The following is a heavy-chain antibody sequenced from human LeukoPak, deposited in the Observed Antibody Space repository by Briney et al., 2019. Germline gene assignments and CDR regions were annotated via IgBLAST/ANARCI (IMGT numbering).Heavy chain of an antibody. CDR1: GFTFSSYE. Sequence: GGSLRLSCAASGFTFSSYEMNWVRQAPGKGLEWVSYISSSGSTIYYADSVKGRFTISGDNAKNSLYLQMNSLRAEDTAVYYCARVGYSYGGAFDPWGQGTLVTVSS. D-gene: IGHD5-18*01. V-gene: IGHV3-48*03. CDR3: ARVGYSYGGAFDP. J-gene: IGHJ5*02. CDR2: ISSSGSTI.